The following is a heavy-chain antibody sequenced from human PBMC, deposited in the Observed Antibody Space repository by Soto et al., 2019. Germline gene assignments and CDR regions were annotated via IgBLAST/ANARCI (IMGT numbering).Heavy chain of an antibody. J-gene: IGHJ4*02. D-gene: IGHD2-15*01. Sequence: EVQLVESGGGLVQPGGSLRLSCAASGFTFSSYWMHWVRQAPGKGLVWVSRINSDGSSTSYADSVKGRFTISRDNAKNTLYLQMNCLRAEDTAVYYCVRTSLVVAAATRADYWGQGTLVTVSS. V-gene: IGHV3-74*01. CDR2: INSDGSST. CDR1: GFTFSSYW. CDR3: VRTSLVVAAATRADY.